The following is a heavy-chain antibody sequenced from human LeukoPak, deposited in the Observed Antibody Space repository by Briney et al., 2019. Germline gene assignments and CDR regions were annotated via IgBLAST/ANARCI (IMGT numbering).Heavy chain of an antibody. CDR2: IWYDGSNK. CDR1: GFTFSSYG. D-gene: IGHD6-13*01. CDR3: ASSRWSSTERLDY. J-gene: IGHJ4*02. V-gene: IGHV3-33*01. Sequence: GGSLRLSCAASGFTFSSYGMHWVRQAPGKGLEWVAVIWYDGSNKYYADSVKGRFTISRDNSKNTLYPQMNSLRAEDTAVYYCASSRWSSTERLDYWGQGTLVTVSS.